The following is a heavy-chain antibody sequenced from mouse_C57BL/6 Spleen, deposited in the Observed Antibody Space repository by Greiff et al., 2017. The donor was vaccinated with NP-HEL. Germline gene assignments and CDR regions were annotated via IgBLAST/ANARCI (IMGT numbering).Heavy chain of an antibody. J-gene: IGHJ1*03. D-gene: IGHD2-1*01. CDR2: IYPGDGDT. CDR3: AREGGLHSWYFDV. CDR1: GYAFSSSW. Sequence: QVQLQQSGPELVKPGASVKISCKASGYAFSSSWMNWVKQRPGKGLEWIGRIYPGDGDTNYNGKFKGKATLTADKSSSTAYMQLSSLTSEDSAVYFCAREGGLHSWYFDVWGTGTTVTVSS. V-gene: IGHV1-82*01.